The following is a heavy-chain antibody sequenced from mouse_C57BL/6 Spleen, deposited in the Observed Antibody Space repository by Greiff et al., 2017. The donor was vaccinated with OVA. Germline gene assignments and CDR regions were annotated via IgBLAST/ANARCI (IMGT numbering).Heavy chain of an antibody. CDR2: INYDGSST. CDR1: GFTFSDYY. J-gene: IGHJ4*01. V-gene: IGHV5-16*01. D-gene: IGHD2-1*01. CDR3: AREGSGNYGAMDY. Sequence: EVHLVESEGGLVRPGSSMKLSCTASGFTFSDYYMAWVRQVPEKGLEWVANINYDGSSTYYLDSLKSRFIISRDNAKTILYLQMSSLKSEDTATYYCAREGSGNYGAMDYWGQGTSVTVSS.